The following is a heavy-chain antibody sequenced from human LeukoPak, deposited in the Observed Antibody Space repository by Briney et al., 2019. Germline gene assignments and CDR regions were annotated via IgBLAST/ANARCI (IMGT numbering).Heavy chain of an antibody. CDR3: ARDRKGSGSYYSGAFDI. J-gene: IGHJ3*02. CDR1: GFTFSSYA. Sequence: GRSLRLSCAASGFTFSSYAMHWVRQAPGKGLEWVAVISYDGSNKYYADSVKGRFTISRDNSKNTLYLQMNSLRAEDTAVYYCARDRKGSGSYYSGAFDIWGQGTMVTVSS. D-gene: IGHD3-10*01. CDR2: ISYDGSNK. V-gene: IGHV3-30-3*01.